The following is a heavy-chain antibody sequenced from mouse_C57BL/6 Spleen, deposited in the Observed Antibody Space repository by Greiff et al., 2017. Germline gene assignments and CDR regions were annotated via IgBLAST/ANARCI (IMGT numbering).Heavy chain of an antibody. Sequence: DVKLQESGGGLVKPGGSLKLSCAASGFTFSDYGMHWVRQAPEKGLEWVAYISSGSSTIYYADTVKGRFTISRDNAKNILFLQMTSLRSEDTAMYYCAGRPTVESFAYWGQGTLVTVSA. J-gene: IGHJ3*01. CDR2: ISSGSSTI. D-gene: IGHD1-1*01. CDR1: GFTFSDYG. V-gene: IGHV5-17*01. CDR3: AGRPTVESFAY.